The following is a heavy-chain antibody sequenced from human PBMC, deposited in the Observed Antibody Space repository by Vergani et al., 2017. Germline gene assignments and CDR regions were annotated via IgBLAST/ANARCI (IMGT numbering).Heavy chain of an antibody. V-gene: IGHV3-23*01. CDR1: GFTFSSYA. CDR2: ISGSGGST. CDR3: AKEAHGLAARRFTSSPYFDY. D-gene: IGHD6-6*01. Sequence: EVQLLESGGGLVQPGGSLRLSCAASGFTFSSYAMSWVRQAPGKGLEWVSAISGSGGSTYYADSVKGRFTISRDNSKNTLYLQMNSLRAEDTAVYYCAKEAHGLAARRFTSSPYFDYWGQGTLVTVSS. J-gene: IGHJ4*02.